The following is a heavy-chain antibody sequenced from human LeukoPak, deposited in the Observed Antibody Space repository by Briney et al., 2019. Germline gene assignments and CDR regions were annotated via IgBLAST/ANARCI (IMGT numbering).Heavy chain of an antibody. D-gene: IGHD3-3*01. CDR2: ISADGTQT. Sequence: PGGSLRLSCAASGFTFSRYWVHWVRRAPGKGLVWVSRISADGTQTNYADSVKGRFAISRDNAKNTLHLQMNSLRADDTAVYYCVSAYDFNRNFDFWGQGTLVSVSS. V-gene: IGHV3-74*01. CDR3: VSAYDFNRNFDF. J-gene: IGHJ4*02. CDR1: GFTFSRYW.